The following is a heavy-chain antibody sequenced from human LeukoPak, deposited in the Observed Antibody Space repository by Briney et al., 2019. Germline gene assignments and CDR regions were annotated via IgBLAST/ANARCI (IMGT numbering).Heavy chain of an antibody. Sequence: GGALRLSRAASGFTFSSYSMNWVRQAPGKGVEWVSSISSSSSYIYYADSVKGRFTISRDNAKNSLYLQMNSLRAEDTAVYYCARSAYYGSGSYYSLDYWGQGTLVTVSS. CDR2: ISSSSSYI. V-gene: IGHV3-21*01. J-gene: IGHJ4*02. CDR3: ARSAYYGSGSYYSLDY. CDR1: GFTFSSYS. D-gene: IGHD3-10*01.